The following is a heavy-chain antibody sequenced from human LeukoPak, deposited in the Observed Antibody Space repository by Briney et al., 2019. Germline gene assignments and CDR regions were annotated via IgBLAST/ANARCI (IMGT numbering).Heavy chain of an antibody. Sequence: SVKVSCKASGGTFSTYAISWGRQAPGHGLEWMGRIVPMGDITNYAQRFQGRVTITADKFARKAYMELSSLRSEDTALYYCARESVRNWLDPWGQGTLVTVAS. D-gene: IGHD3-3*01. V-gene: IGHV1-69*04. CDR2: IVPMGDIT. CDR3: ARESVRNWLDP. J-gene: IGHJ5*02. CDR1: GGTFSTYA.